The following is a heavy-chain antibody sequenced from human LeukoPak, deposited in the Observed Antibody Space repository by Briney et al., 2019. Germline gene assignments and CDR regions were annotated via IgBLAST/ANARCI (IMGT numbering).Heavy chain of an antibody. D-gene: IGHD2-15*01. CDR3: AKPRDIDSWAFDV. CDR1: GFIFKNYV. Sequence: GGSLRLSCAGSGFIFKNYVMTWGRQAPGKGLDWVSSLSATGDITYYADSVKGRFAVSRDNSKNTLNLQMNSLRTEDTAVFYCAKPRDIDSWAFDVWGQGTMVTVSS. CDR2: LSATGDIT. J-gene: IGHJ3*01. V-gene: IGHV3-23*01.